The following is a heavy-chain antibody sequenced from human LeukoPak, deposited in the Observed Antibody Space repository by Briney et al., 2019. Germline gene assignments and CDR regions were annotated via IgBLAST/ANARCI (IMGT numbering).Heavy chain of an antibody. CDR1: GYTFTDCY. CDR3: ATDLGEYSSSPLVP. J-gene: IGHJ5*02. D-gene: IGHD6-6*01. Sequence: ASVKISCKVSGYTFTDCYMHWVQQAPGKGLEWMGLVDPEDGETIYAEKFQGRVTITADTSTDTAYMELSSLRSEDTAVYYCATDLGEYSSSPLVPWGQGTLVTVSS. CDR2: VDPEDGET. V-gene: IGHV1-69-2*01.